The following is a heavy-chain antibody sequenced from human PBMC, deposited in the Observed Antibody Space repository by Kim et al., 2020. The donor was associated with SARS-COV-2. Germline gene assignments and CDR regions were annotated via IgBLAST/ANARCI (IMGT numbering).Heavy chain of an antibody. CDR3: AREARGHYCGGDCRGGYFDY. D-gene: IGHD2-21*02. J-gene: IGHJ4*02. CDR1: GFTFSSYW. V-gene: IGHV3-74*01. Sequence: GGSLRLSCAASGFTFSSYWMHWVRQAPGKGLVWVSRINSDGSSTSYADSVKGRFTISRDNAKNTLYLQMNSLRAEDTAVYYCAREARGHYCGGDCRGGYFDYWGQGTLVTVSS. CDR2: INSDGSST.